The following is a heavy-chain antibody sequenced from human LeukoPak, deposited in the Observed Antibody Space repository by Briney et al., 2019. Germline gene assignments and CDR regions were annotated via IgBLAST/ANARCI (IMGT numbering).Heavy chain of an antibody. CDR1: GGTFTSYA. D-gene: IGHD3-22*01. Sequence: PVKVSCKASGGTFTSYAISWERHAPGQGLEWMGGIIPIFGTANYAQKFQGRVTITADESTSTAYMELRSLRSEDTAVYYCARDLHDSSVYYPNYFDYWGQGTLVTVSS. CDR2: IIPIFGTA. J-gene: IGHJ4*02. CDR3: ARDLHDSSVYYPNYFDY. V-gene: IGHV1-69*01.